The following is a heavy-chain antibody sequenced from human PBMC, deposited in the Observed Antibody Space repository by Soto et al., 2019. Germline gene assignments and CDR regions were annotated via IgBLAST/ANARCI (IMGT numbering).Heavy chain of an antibody. Sequence: EVQLVESGGGLIQPGGSLRLSCAASGFTFSTYSINWVRQAPGKGLEWVSDITGSSATIYYADSVKGRFTISRDNPKNSLHLQMNGVRAEETAVYYCARVRITTFAGAHEIEYYNYLDVWGKGTPVTVSS. CDR1: GFTFSTYS. D-gene: IGHD3-3*01. J-gene: IGHJ6*03. CDR2: ITGSSATI. V-gene: IGHV3-48*01. CDR3: ARVRITTFAGAHEIEYYNYLDV.